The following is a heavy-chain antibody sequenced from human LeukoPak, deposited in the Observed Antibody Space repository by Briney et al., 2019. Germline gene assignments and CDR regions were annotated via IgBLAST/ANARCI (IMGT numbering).Heavy chain of an antibody. Sequence: SETLSLTCAVYGGSFSGYYWTWIRQPPGKGLEWIGEINHSGSTNYNPSLKSRVTISADTSRNHFSLNLSSVTAADTAVYYCARGFHYGIQDYYYMDVWGKGTTVTISS. V-gene: IGHV4-34*01. J-gene: IGHJ6*03. CDR2: INHSGST. CDR1: GGSFSGYY. CDR3: ARGFHYGIQDYYYMDV. D-gene: IGHD4-17*01.